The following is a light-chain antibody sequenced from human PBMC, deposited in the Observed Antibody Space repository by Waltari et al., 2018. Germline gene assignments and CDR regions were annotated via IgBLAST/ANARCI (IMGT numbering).Light chain of an antibody. CDR1: QSIANY. V-gene: IGKV1-9*01. J-gene: IGKJ2*01. CDR2: AAS. Sequence: DIQLTQSPSFLSASVGDRVTITCRASQSIANYLGWYHQKPGKAPKLLMYAASTLQSGVPSRFSGSGSGTEFTLTISSLQPEDFATYYCQQFNSYPRTFGQGTKLEIK. CDR3: QQFNSYPRT.